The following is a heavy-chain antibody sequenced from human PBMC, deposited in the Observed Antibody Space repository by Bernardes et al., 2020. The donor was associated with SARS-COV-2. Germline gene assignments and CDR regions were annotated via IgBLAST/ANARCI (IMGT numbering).Heavy chain of an antibody. CDR2: IQSGGYT. V-gene: IGHV3-53*01. CDR1: GFTVRSTY. Sequence: VGSLLLSCAVSGFTVRSTYMNWVRQAPGKGLEWVSVIQSGGYTNYADSVKGRFTVSRDTSENTVSLQMNSLRAEDTAVYYCARGLRWAFDYWGQGTLVSVSS. J-gene: IGHJ4*02. CDR3: ARGLRWAFDY. D-gene: IGHD4-17*01.